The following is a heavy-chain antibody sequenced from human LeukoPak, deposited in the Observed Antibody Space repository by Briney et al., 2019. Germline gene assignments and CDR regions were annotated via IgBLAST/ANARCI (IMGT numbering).Heavy chain of an antibody. J-gene: IGHJ5*02. CDR1: GGSISSRSYY. CDR2: IYYSGSI. CDR3: ARLYASSGYTNWLDP. D-gene: IGHD3-22*01. V-gene: IGHV4-61*05. Sequence: SETLSLTWTVAGGSISSRSYYWGWLRQPPGKGLEWFGYIYYSGSIKYNPSLKGRVTTAIDPSESQFSLKLSSVTAADTAVYYCARLYASSGYTNWLDPWGQGTLVTVSS.